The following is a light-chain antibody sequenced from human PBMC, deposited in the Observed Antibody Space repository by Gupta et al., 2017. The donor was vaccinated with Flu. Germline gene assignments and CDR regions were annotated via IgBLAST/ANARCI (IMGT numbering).Light chain of an antibody. CDR2: SNN. CDR1: SSNNGSNS. V-gene: IGLV1-44*01. CDR3: AAGDDSLNGWV. Sequence: QSVLPQPPSASGTPGQRITTPCSGGSSNNGSNSIHWYQELPGTAPKLLIYSNNQRPSGFPDRFSGSKSCPSASLTISGLQSEDEADYYCAAGDDSLNGWVFGGGTKLTVL. J-gene: IGLJ3*02.